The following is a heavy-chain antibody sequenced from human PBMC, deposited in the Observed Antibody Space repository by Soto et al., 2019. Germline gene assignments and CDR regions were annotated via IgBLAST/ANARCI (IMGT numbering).Heavy chain of an antibody. D-gene: IGHD3-16*01. CDR2: MNPGSGDT. J-gene: IGHJ5*02. CDR3: ARMETFVSLNWSDP. Sequence: ASVKVSCKASGYSFTNNDVSWVRQATGQGLEWMGWMNPGSGDTGYAQKFQGRVTMTRDISIATAYMELSSLRSDDTAIYYCARMETFVSLNWSDPWGQGTLLTVSS. CDR1: GYSFTNND. V-gene: IGHV1-8*01.